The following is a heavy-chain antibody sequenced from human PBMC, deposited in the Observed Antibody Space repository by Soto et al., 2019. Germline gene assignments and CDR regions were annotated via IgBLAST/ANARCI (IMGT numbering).Heavy chain of an antibody. Sequence: SETLSLTCTVSGGSISSYYWSWIRQPPGKGLEWIGYIYYSGSTNYNPSLKSRVTISVDTSKNQFSLKLSCVTAADTAVYYCARLQGGFFDYWGQGTLVTVSS. J-gene: IGHJ4*02. V-gene: IGHV4-59*08. CDR1: GGSISSYY. CDR3: ARLQGGFFDY. D-gene: IGHD5-12*01. CDR2: IYYSGST.